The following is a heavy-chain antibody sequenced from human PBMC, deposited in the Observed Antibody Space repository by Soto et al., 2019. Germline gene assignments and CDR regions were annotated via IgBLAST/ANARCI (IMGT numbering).Heavy chain of an antibody. Sequence: QVQVVESGGGVVQPGRSLTLSCAVSGFTFSTYGMHWVRQAPGKGLEWVAIISYDGSNTYYADSVMGRFAISRDNSKNTLFLQLNSLRPEDTAVDYCAKDIQAGRDGYHYGADDWGQGTQVTVSS. J-gene: IGHJ4*02. CDR2: ISYDGSNT. CDR1: GFTFSTYG. CDR3: AKDIQAGRDGYHYGADD. D-gene: IGHD4-17*01. V-gene: IGHV3-30*18.